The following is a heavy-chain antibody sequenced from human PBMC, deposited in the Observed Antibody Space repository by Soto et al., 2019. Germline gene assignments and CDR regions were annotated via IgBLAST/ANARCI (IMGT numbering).Heavy chain of an antibody. J-gene: IGHJ5*01. CDR3: VRLIGNCWLVS. V-gene: IGHV6-1*01. CDR1: GDSVSSNHAT. D-gene: IGHD1-20*01. Sequence: VQLQQTGPGLVKPSQTLSLTCAISGDSVSSNHATWDWIRQSPSRALEWLGRSYYRSKWYYDYPLSVKSRITIRPDTSNNQLSLQLNSETADDPAVYYCVRLIGNCWLVSWGRRTLVTVSS. CDR2: SYYRSKWYY.